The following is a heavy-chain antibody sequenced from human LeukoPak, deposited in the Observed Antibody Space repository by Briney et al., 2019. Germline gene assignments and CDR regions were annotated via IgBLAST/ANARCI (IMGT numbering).Heavy chain of an antibody. CDR2: IYYSGSA. Sequence: SETLSLTCTVSGVSVSSGSYYWSWIRQPPGKGLEWIGYIYYSGSAKYNPSLKSRVTISVDTSKNQFSLKLTSVTAADTAVYYCARGFGDWGLSWFDPWGQGTLVTVSS. D-gene: IGHD3-10*01. CDR1: GVSVSSGSYY. J-gene: IGHJ5*02. CDR3: ARGFGDWGLSWFDP. V-gene: IGHV4-61*01.